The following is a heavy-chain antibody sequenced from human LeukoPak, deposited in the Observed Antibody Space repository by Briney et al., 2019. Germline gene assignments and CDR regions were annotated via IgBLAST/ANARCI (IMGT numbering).Heavy chain of an antibody. CDR1: GFTFSSYS. Sequence: GGSLRLSCAASGFTFSSYSMTWVRQAPGKGLEWVSSISSSSSYIYYADSVKGRFTISRDNAKNSLYLQMNSLRAEDTAVYYCARDQATGIVVVPAATNWGQGTLVTVSS. D-gene: IGHD2-2*01. V-gene: IGHV3-21*01. CDR2: ISSSSSYI. CDR3: ARDQATGIVVVPAATN. J-gene: IGHJ4*02.